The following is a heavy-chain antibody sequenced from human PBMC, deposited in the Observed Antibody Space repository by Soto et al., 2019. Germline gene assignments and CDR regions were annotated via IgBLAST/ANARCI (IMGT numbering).Heavy chain of an antibody. J-gene: IGHJ4*02. CDR1: AYILTSKY. CDR2: INPFDGSR. Sequence: ASVKVSCKASAYILTSKYLHWVRHAPGQGLEWMGWINPFDGSRMFAQSFQGRVTFTRDTSTSTVYMELSGLRSDDTAVYYCSRVDPGETSPFDHWGQGTLVTVS. V-gene: IGHV1-46*03. CDR3: SRVDPGETSPFDH. D-gene: IGHD3-10*01.